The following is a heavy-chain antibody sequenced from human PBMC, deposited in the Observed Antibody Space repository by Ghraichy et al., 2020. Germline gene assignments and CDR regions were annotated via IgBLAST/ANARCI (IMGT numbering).Heavy chain of an antibody. Sequence: SVKVSCKASGGTFSSYAISWVRQAPGQGLELMGRIIPILGIANYAQKFQGRVTITADKSTSTAYMELSSLRSEDTAVYYCARGRGWIKPFFDYWGQGTLVTVSS. CDR2: IIPILGIA. V-gene: IGHV1-69*04. J-gene: IGHJ4*02. CDR1: GGTFSSYA. D-gene: IGHD1/OR15-1a*01. CDR3: ARGRGWIKPFFDY.